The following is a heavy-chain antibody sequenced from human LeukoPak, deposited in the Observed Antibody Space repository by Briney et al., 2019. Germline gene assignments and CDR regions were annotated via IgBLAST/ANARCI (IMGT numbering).Heavy chain of an antibody. D-gene: IGHD3-10*01. CDR1: GFTFSSYS. CDR3: ARAVRGVITSYDYYYYMDV. V-gene: IGHV3-21*01. CDR2: ISSSSSYI. J-gene: IGHJ6*03. Sequence: GGSLRLSCAASGFTFSSYSMNWVRQAPGKGLEWVSSISSSSSYIYYADSVKGRFTISRDNAKNSLYLQMNSLRAEDTAVYCCARAVRGVITSYDYYYYMDVWGKGTTVTVSS.